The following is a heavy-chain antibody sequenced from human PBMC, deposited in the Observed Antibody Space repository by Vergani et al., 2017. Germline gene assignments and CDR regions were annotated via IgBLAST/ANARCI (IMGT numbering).Heavy chain of an antibody. CDR3: AKDPYRPPLKYCSSTSCYGMDV. Sequence: EVQLLESGGGLVQPGGSLRLSCAASGFTFSSYAMSWVRQAPGKGLEWVSSISGSGDTTYYADSVRGRFTISRDNSKNTLYLQMNSLTAEDTAVYYCAKDPYRPPLKYCSSTSCYGMDVWGQGTTVTVSS. CDR1: GFTFSSYA. D-gene: IGHD2-2*01. CDR2: ISGSGDTT. V-gene: IGHV3-23*01. J-gene: IGHJ6*02.